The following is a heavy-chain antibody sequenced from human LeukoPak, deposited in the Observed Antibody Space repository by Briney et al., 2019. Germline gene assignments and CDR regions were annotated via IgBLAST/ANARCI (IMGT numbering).Heavy chain of an antibody. J-gene: IGHJ5*02. Sequence: GGSLRLSCAASGFTFNSYAMSWVRQAPGKGLEWVSAISGSGGSTYYADSVKGRFTISRDNSKNTLYLQMNSLRAEDTAVYYCAKGVVQQLVPNWFDPWGQGTLVTVSS. V-gene: IGHV3-23*01. CDR1: GFTFNSYA. CDR3: AKGVVQQLVPNWFDP. CDR2: ISGSGGST. D-gene: IGHD6-13*01.